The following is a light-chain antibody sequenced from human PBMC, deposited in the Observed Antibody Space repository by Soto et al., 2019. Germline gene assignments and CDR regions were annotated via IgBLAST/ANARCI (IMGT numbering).Light chain of an antibody. Sequence: EIVLTQSPGTLSLSPEGGATLSCRASHSVSSSYLAWYQQKPGQAPRLLIYGASSRATGIPDRFSGSGSGTDFTLTISRREPEDFAVYYCQQYGSSPPYTFGPGTKVDIK. CDR3: QQYGSSPPYT. J-gene: IGKJ3*01. V-gene: IGKV3-20*01. CDR2: GAS. CDR1: HSVSSSY.